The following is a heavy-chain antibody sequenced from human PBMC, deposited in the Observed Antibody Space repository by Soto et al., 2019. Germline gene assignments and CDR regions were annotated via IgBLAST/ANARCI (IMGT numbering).Heavy chain of an antibody. Sequence: SQTLSLTCAISGDSVSSNSAAWNWIRQSPSRGLEWLGRTYYRSKWYNDYAVSVKSRITINPDTSKNQFSLQLNSVTPEDTAVYYCASSAGRWFYYSYGMDVWGQGTTVTV. CDR1: GDSVSSNSAA. J-gene: IGHJ6*02. CDR2: TYYRSKWYN. CDR3: ASSAGRWFYYSYGMDV. V-gene: IGHV6-1*01. D-gene: IGHD6-19*01.